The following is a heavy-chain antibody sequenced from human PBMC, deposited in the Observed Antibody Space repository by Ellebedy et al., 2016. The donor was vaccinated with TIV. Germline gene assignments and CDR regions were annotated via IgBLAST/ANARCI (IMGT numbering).Heavy chain of an antibody. CDR3: ARDRAGGTYPNWFDP. CDR2: LSGSGGTT. Sequence: GGSLRLSCAGSGFSFSNYAMHWVRQAPGEGLEWVSGLSGSGGTTHYADSVKGRFTISRDNSKNILYLQMTGLRAADTATYFCARDRAGGTYPNWFDPWGRGALVSVSS. J-gene: IGHJ5*02. D-gene: IGHD1-26*01. CDR1: GFSFSNYA. V-gene: IGHV3-23*01.